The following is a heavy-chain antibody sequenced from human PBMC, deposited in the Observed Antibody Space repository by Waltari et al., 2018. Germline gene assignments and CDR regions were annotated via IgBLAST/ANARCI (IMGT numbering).Heavy chain of an antibody. CDR3: AKEGVTTTVTTYDYYYYYMDV. J-gene: IGHJ6*03. V-gene: IGHV3-30*18. D-gene: IGHD4-17*01. CDR1: GFTFSSYG. CDR2: ISYDGSNK. Sequence: QEQLVESGGGVVQPGRSLRLSCAASGFTFSSYGMHWVRQAPGKGLEWVAVISYDGSNKYYADSVKGRFTISRDNSKNTLYLQMNSLRAEDTAVYYCAKEGVTTTVTTYDYYYYYMDVWGKGTTVTVSS.